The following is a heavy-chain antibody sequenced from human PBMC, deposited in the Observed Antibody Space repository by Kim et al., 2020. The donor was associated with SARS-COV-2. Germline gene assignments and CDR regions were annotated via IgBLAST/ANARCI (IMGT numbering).Heavy chain of an antibody. D-gene: IGHD6-13*01. Sequence: PTDAQGFTGRFVFSLDTSVSTAYLQISSLKAEDTAVYYCARESAAGTIDYWGQGTLVTVSS. CDR3: ARESAAGTIDY. CDR2: P. V-gene: IGHV7-4-1*02. J-gene: IGHJ4*02.